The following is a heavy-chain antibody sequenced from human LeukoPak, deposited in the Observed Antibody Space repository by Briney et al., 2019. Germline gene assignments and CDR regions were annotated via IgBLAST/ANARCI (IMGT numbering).Heavy chain of an antibody. CDR2: ISAYNGNT. CDR1: GYTFTSYG. D-gene: IGHD2-15*01. CDR3: ARDSCSGGSCYSHYFDY. Sequence: GASVKVSCKASGYTFTSYGISWVRQAPGQGLEWMGWISAYNGNTNYAQKLQGRVTMTTDTSTSTAYMELRSLRSDDTAVYYCARDSCSGGSCYSHYFDYWGQGTLVTVSS. J-gene: IGHJ4*02. V-gene: IGHV1-18*01.